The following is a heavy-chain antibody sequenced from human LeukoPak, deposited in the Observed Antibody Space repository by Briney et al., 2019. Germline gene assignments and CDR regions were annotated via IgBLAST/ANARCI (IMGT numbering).Heavy chain of an antibody. CDR1: GYNFTSYW. Sequence: GESLKISCKGSGYNFTSYWIGWVRQLPGKGLEWMGIIYPGDSDTRYSPSFQGQVTISADKSISTAYLQWSSLKASDTAMYYCARLQYYYDSSGYHPTRYFDYWGQGALVTVSS. CDR3: ARLQYYYDSSGYHPTRYFDY. V-gene: IGHV5-51*01. D-gene: IGHD3-22*01. CDR2: IYPGDSDT. J-gene: IGHJ4*02.